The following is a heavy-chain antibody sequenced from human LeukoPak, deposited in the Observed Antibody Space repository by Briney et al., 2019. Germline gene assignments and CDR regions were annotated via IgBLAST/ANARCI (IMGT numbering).Heavy chain of an antibody. CDR1: GYTFTSYY. J-gene: IGHJ4*02. V-gene: IGHV1-46*01. CDR2: INPSGGST. CDR3: AKDRLIDY. Sequence: ASVKVSCKASGYTFTSYYLHWVRQAPGQGLQWMGIINPSGGSTSYAQKFQGRITMTRDTSTSTVYMELSSLRSEDTAVYYCAKDRLIDYWGQGTLVTVSS. D-gene: IGHD5/OR15-5a*01.